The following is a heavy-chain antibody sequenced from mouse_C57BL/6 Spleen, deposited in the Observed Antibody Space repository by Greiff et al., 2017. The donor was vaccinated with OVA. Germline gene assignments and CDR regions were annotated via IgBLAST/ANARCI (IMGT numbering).Heavy chain of an antibody. V-gene: IGHV1-50*01. CDR2: IDPSDSYT. CDR3: ARRVYSNYDYYAMDY. Sequence: QVQLQQPGAELVKPGASVKLSCKASGYTFTSYWMQWVKQRPGQGLEWIGEIDPSDSYTNYNQKFKGKATLTVDTSSSTAYMQLSSLTSEDSAVYYCARRVYSNYDYYAMDYWGQGTSVTVSS. J-gene: IGHJ4*01. CDR1: GYTFTSYW. D-gene: IGHD2-5*01.